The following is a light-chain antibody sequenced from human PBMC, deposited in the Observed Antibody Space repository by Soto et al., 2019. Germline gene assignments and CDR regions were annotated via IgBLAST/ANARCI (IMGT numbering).Light chain of an antibody. Sequence: VMTQSPSTLSLSPGERATLSCRASQSVSSNVAWYQQIPGQTPRLLIYGASTRATGIPVRFGGSGSGTEFTLTISSLQSEDFAVYYCHQYDDGPYTFGQGTKVDIK. J-gene: IGKJ2*01. V-gene: IGKV3-15*01. CDR1: QSVSSN. CDR2: GAS. CDR3: HQYDDGPYT.